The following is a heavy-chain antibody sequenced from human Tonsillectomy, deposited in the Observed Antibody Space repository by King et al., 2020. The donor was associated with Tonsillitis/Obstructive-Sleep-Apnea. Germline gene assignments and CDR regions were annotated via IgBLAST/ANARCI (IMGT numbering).Heavy chain of an antibody. CDR1: GFTFSSYA. CDR2: ISYDGSNK. J-gene: IGHJ3*01. CDR3: ASVVAANDAFDF. D-gene: IGHD6-19*01. V-gene: IGHV3-30*01. Sequence: VQLVESGGGVVQPGRSLRLSCAASGFTFSSYAMHWVRQAPGKGLEWVAVISYDGSNKYYADSVKGRFTISRDNSKNTLYLQMNSLRAEDTAVYYCASVVAANDAFDFWGQGTMVTVSS.